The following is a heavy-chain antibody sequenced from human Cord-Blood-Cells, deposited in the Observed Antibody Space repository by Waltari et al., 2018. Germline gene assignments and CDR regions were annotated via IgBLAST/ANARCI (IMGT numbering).Heavy chain of an antibody. V-gene: IGHV1-24*01. CDR3: ATDPLGMLYAFDI. Sequence: QVQLVQSGAEVKKPGASVKCSCKVSGYTPTELSMYGVRQAPGKGLEWMGGFDPEDGETISAQKFQGRVTMTEDTSTDTAYMELSSLRSEDTAVYYCATDPLGMLYAFDIWGQGTMVTVSS. CDR2: FDPEDGET. CDR1: GYTPTELS. J-gene: IGHJ3*02. D-gene: IGHD2-8*01.